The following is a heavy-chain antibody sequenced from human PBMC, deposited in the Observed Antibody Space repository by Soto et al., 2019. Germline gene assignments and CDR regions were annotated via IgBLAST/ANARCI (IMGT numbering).Heavy chain of an antibody. J-gene: IGHJ4*02. D-gene: IGHD3-22*01. CDR2: IYYSGST. Sequence: SETLSLTCTVSGGSISSGGYYWSWIRQHPGKGLEWIGYIYYSGSTYYNPSLKSRVTISVDTSKNQFSLKLSSVTAADTAVYYCARGLDSSGYYIDYWGRGTLVTVSS. CDR3: ARGLDSSGYYIDY. V-gene: IGHV4-31*03. CDR1: GGSISSGGYY.